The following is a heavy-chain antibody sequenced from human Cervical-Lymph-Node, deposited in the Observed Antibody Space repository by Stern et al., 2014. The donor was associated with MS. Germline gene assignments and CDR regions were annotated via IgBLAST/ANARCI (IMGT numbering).Heavy chain of an antibody. CDR2: INPNGGST. V-gene: IGHV1-46*01. CDR1: GYTFTTYY. J-gene: IGHJ4*02. Sequence: VQLVESGAEVKKPGASVKVSCKASGYTFTTYYMHWVRQAPGQGLEWMGIINPNGGSTDYAQRFKGRVTMTMDTATSTVYMELRKLKSEGPGVDYWAGDFRAREVRVLPYWGQGTLVTVSS. D-gene: IGHD3-3*01. CDR3: AGDFRAREVRVLPY.